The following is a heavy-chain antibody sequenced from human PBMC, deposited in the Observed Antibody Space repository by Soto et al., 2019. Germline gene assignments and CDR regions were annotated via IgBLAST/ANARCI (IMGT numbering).Heavy chain of an antibody. J-gene: IGHJ3*02. V-gene: IGHV3-23*01. CDR2: ILVGGST. CDR3: AKATATGGGAFEI. CDR1: GFICSSYD. Sequence: XGSLRLSCSVSGFICSSYDMSWVRQAPGKGLEWVSTILVGGSTHYEDSVKGRFTISRDTSKNAVYLQMNSLTAGDTAVYYCAKATATGGGAFEIYGQGTMVTVSS. D-gene: IGHD2-8*02.